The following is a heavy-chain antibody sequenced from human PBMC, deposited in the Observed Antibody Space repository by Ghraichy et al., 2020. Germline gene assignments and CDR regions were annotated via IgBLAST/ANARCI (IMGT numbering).Heavy chain of an antibody. CDR1: GGSIRTYY. J-gene: IGHJ1*01. Sequence: SQTLSLTCTVSGGSIRTYYWSWIRQPPGKGLQWIGYIYYSGSTNYEPSLAGRVTMSADVSKNQISLRLTSVTAADTAVYYCARHADPSEAENLQHWGQGTLVVVSS. V-gene: IGHV4-59*01. CDR3: ARHADPSEAENLQH. CDR2: IYYSGST. D-gene: IGHD1-14*01.